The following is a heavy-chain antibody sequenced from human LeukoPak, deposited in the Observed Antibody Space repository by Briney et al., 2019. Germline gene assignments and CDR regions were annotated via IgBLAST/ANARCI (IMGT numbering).Heavy chain of an antibody. Sequence: SETLSLTCPVYGGSFSGYYWSWIRQPPGKGLEWIGEINHSGSTNYNPSLKSRVTISVDTSKNQFSLKLSSVTAADTAVYYCARDDSGYDGTDAFDIWGQGTMVTVSS. CDR2: INHSGST. CDR3: ARDDSGYDGTDAFDI. D-gene: IGHD5-12*01. J-gene: IGHJ3*02. CDR1: GGSFSGYY. V-gene: IGHV4-34*01.